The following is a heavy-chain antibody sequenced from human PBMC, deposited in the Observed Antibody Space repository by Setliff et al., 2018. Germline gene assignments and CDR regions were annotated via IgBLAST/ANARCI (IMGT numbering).Heavy chain of an antibody. CDR3: ARAGDAAAGRKGVFEY. J-gene: IGHJ4*02. CDR1: GYTFTNYG. Sequence: ASVKVSCKASGYTFTNYGITWVRQAPGQGLEWMGWIGAYTGNTNYAQKFQGRVTMTTDTSTSTAYMELRSLRSDDTAVYYCARAGDAAAGRKGVFEYWGQGSLVTVSS. V-gene: IGHV1-18*01. D-gene: IGHD6-13*01. CDR2: IGAYTGNT.